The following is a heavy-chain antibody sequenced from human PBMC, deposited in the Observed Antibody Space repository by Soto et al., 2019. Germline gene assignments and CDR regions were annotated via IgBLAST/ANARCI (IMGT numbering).Heavy chain of an antibody. D-gene: IGHD2-2*01. V-gene: IGHV6-1*01. J-gene: IGHJ5*02. CDR2: TYFRSTWYN. CDR3: ARVPHCSSSGYYSLFDP. Sequence: SQTLSLTCAISADSVSSKTAAWNWLRQSPSRGLEWLGRTYFRSTWYNDYAISVKSRITINPDTSKNQFSLLLISVTPEDTAVYYCARVPHCSSSGYYSLFDPWGQGALVTVSS. CDR1: ADSVSSKTAA.